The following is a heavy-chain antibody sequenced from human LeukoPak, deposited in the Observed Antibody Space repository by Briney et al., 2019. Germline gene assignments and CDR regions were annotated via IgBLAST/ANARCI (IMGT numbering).Heavy chain of an antibody. Sequence: TLSLTCTVSGGSISSGDYYWSWIRQPPGKGLEWIGYIYYSGSTYYNPSLKSRVTISVDTSKNQFSLKLSSVTAADTAVYYCASVVVVAAKDADFDYWGQGTLVTVSS. CDR3: ASVVVVAAKDADFDY. CDR2: IYYSGST. J-gene: IGHJ4*02. V-gene: IGHV4-30-4*08. CDR1: GGSISSGDYY. D-gene: IGHD2-15*01.